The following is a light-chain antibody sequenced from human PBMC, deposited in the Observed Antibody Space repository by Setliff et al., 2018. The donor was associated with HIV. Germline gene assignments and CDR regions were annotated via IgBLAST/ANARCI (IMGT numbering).Light chain of an antibody. CDR3: YSFAGDYVV. CDR1: SSDVGHFNY. J-gene: IGLJ2*01. CDR2: DVT. V-gene: IGLV2-11*01. Sequence: QSVLTQPRSVSGSPGQSVTISCTGTSSDVGHFNYVSWYQQHPGKVPKLMVYDVTKRPSGVPDRFSGSKSGNTASLTISGLRAEDEADYYCYSFAGDYVVFGGGTKVTVL.